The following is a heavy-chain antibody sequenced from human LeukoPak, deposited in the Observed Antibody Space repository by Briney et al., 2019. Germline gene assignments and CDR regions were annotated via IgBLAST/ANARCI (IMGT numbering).Heavy chain of an antibody. V-gene: IGHV3-30*02. J-gene: IGHJ4*02. CDR2: IRYDGLNK. CDR1: GFTLREHG. D-gene: IGHD2-21*02. Sequence: GWSLRLSRAESGFTLREHGMHWVRQAPGKGLEWVAFIRYDGLNKYYADSVQGRFSIATDDSKNTLYLQMNRLRAEDTAVYYCAKDGSIPRNSHIVVVTALVCWGQGTLVTVSS. CDR3: AKDGSIPRNSHIVVVTALVC.